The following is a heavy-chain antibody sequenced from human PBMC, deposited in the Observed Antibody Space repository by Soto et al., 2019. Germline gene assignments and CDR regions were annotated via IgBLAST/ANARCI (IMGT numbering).Heavy chain of an antibody. CDR1: NASISSRKW. V-gene: IGHV4-4*02. CDR3: ASKFGELLADAFDI. CDR2: IYHSGSI. J-gene: IGHJ3*02. D-gene: IGHD3-10*01. Sequence: QVHLQESGPGLVKPSGTLSLTCTVSNASISSRKWWTWVRQTPGKGLEWIGEIYHSGSINHNPSLKSRVTMSVDNSKNQFSLKMTSVTAADTGVYYCASKFGELLADAFDIWGQGTVVTVSS.